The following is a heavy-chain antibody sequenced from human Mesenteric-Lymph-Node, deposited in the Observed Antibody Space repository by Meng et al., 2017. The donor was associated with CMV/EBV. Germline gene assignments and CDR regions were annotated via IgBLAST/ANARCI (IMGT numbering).Heavy chain of an antibody. V-gene: IGHV3-30*02. CDR1: RFTFSTYG. Sequence: GESLKISCATSRFTFSTYGMHWVRQAPGKGLEWVAFIRYDGSNTSYADSVKGRFTISRDNAKNSLYLQMNSLRAEDTAVYYCARETITIFGVEYYYYGMDVWGQGTTVTVSS. D-gene: IGHD3-3*01. J-gene: IGHJ6*02. CDR3: ARETITIFGVEYYYYGMDV. CDR2: IRYDGSNT.